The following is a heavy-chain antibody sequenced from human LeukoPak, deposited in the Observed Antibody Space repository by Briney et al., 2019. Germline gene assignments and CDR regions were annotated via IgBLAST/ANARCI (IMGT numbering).Heavy chain of an antibody. CDR1: GFTFSDYW. Sequence: PGGSLRLSCAASGFTFSDYWLHWVRQAPGKGLVWVSRINSDGRSTAYADSVRGRFTISRDNAKNTLYLQMNSLRAEDTAAYYCARGSWAYGSGLLDYWGQGTLVTVSS. CDR3: ARGSWAYGSGLLDY. V-gene: IGHV3-74*01. J-gene: IGHJ4*02. CDR2: INSDGRST. D-gene: IGHD3-10*01.